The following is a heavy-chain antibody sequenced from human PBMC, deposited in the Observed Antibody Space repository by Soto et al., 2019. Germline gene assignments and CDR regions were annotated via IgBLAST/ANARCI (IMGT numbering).Heavy chain of an antibody. CDR1: GFTFSSYA. CDR2: ISYDGSNK. Sequence: GGSLRLSCTASGFTFSSYAMHWVRQAPGKGLEWVAVISYDGSNKYYADSVKGRFTISRDNSKNTMYLQMNSLRVEDTAVYYCARPYSSGWYGDLDYWGQGTLVTVPS. V-gene: IGHV3-30-3*01. D-gene: IGHD6-19*01. CDR3: ARPYSSGWYGDLDY. J-gene: IGHJ4*02.